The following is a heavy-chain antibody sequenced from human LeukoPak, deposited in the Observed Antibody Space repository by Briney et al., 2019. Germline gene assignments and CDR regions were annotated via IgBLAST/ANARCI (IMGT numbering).Heavy chain of an antibody. CDR1: GYTFTGYY. CDR3: AREVITGTTVDFDY. D-gene: IGHD1-7*01. V-gene: IGHV1-2*02. Sequence: ASVKVSCKASGYTFTGYYMHWVRQAPGQGLEWMGWINPNSGGTNYAQKFQGRVTMTRDTSISPDYMELSRLRSDDTAVYYCAREVITGTTVDFDYWGQGTLVTVSS. J-gene: IGHJ4*02. CDR2: INPNSGGT.